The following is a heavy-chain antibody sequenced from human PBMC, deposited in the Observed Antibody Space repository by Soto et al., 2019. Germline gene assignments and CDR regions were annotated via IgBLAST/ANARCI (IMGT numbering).Heavy chain of an antibody. CDR1: GGSFSGYY. D-gene: IGHD3-10*01. CDR2: INHSGST. CDR3: ARGEKRFTMVRGHQRVRFDY. Sequence: SETLSLTCAVYGGSFSGYYWSWIRQPPGKGLEWIGEINHSGSTNYNPSLKSRVTISVDTSKNQFSLKLSSVTAADTAVYYCARGEKRFTMVRGHQRVRFDYWGHGTLVTVSS. V-gene: IGHV4-34*01. J-gene: IGHJ4*01.